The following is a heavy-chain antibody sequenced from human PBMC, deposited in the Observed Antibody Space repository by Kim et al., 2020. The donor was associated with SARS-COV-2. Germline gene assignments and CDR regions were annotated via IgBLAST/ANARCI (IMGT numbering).Heavy chain of an antibody. Sequence: GGSLRLSCAASGFTFSSYEMNWVRQAPGKGLEWVSYISSSGSTIYYADSVKGRFTISRDNAKNSLYLQMNSLRDEDTAVYYCASHNYYDSSGYYYVHCYYGMDVWGQGTTVTVSS. J-gene: IGHJ6*02. D-gene: IGHD3-22*01. CDR2: ISSSGSTI. CDR3: ASHNYYDSSGYYYVHCYYGMDV. CDR1: GFTFSSYE. V-gene: IGHV3-48*03.